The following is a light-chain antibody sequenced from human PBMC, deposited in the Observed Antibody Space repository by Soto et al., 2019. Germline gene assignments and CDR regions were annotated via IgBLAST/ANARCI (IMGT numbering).Light chain of an antibody. CDR1: SSDVGAYNY. CDR3: SSYTTATTRV. Sequence: QSPLTQPASVSGSPGQSITISCTGTSSDVGAYNYVSWYQQHPGKAPKLMIFDVSNRPSGVSNRFSGSKSGNTASLTISGLQAEDEADYYCSSYTTATTRVFGGGTKVTVL. V-gene: IGLV2-14*01. CDR2: DVS. J-gene: IGLJ3*02.